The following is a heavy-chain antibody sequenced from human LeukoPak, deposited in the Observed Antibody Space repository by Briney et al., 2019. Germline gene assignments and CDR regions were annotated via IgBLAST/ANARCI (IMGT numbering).Heavy chain of an antibody. V-gene: IGHV3-21*01. CDR1: GFTFSSYS. CDR2: ISSSSSYI. CDR3: ARTGSGSYGHNWFDP. Sequence: GGSLRLSCAASGFTFSSYSMNWVRQAPGKGLEWVSSISSSSSYIYYADSVKGRFTISRDNAKNSLYLQMNSLRAEDTAVYYCARTGSGSYGHNWFDPWGQGTLVTVSS. D-gene: IGHD1-26*01. J-gene: IGHJ5*02.